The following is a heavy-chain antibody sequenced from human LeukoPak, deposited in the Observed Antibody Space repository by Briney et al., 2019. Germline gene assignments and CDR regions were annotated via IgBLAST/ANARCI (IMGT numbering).Heavy chain of an antibody. CDR2: INEDGSTT. CDR3: VRDLGGRSGH. J-gene: IGHJ4*02. D-gene: IGHD1-26*01. V-gene: IGHV3-74*01. CDR1: GFTFSSNW. Sequence: GGSLRLSCAASGFTFSSNWTHWVRQAPGKGLVWVSRINEDGSTTNYASSVKGRSTIFRDNAKNTLYLQMNSLRAEDTAVYYCVRDLGGRSGHWGQGTLVTVSS.